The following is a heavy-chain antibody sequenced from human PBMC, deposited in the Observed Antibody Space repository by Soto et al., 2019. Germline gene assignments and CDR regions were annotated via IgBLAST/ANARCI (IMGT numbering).Heavy chain of an antibody. J-gene: IGHJ4*02. V-gene: IGHV3-33*01. CDR3: ARGAVVAGDFDY. CDR2: IWGDGSKK. CDR1: GSAFRTHG. D-gene: IGHD2-15*01. Sequence: HPGGSLRLSCAASGSAFRTHGMHWVRQAPGKGLEWVAVIWGDGSKKYYADSVKGRFTISKDNSKNTLFLQMNTLRAEDTAVYYCARGAVVAGDFDYWGQGTLVTVSS.